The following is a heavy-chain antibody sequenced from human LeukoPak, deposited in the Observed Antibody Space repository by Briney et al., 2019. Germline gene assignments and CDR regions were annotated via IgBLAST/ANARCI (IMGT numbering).Heavy chain of an antibody. J-gene: IGHJ4*02. D-gene: IGHD6-19*01. CDR2: ISYDGNDK. V-gene: IGHV3-30*04. Sequence: GGSLRLSCAASGFSFSSYAMHWVRQTPGKGLEWVAFISYDGNDKYYADSVKGRFTISRDNSKKTLSVQMNSLRVEDTALYYCAREGKYTSTWPVDHWGQGTLVTVSS. CDR1: GFSFSSYA. CDR3: AREGKYTSTWPVDH.